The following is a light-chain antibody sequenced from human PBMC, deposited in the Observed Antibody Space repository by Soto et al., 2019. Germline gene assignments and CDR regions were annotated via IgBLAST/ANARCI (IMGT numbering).Light chain of an antibody. CDR3: QSYDRSLSGYV. V-gene: IGLV1-40*01. CDR1: SSNIGAGYD. CDR2: ANG. Sequence: QSVLTQPPSVSGAPGQRVTISCTGSSSNIGAGYDVHWYRQLPGTAPKLLIYANGNRPSGVPDRFSGSKSGTSASLAITGLQAEDEADYYCQSYDRSLSGYVLGTGTKVTVL. J-gene: IGLJ1*01.